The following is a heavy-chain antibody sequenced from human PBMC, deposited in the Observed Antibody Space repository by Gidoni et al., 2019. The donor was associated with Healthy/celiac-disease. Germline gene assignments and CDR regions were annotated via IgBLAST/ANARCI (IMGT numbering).Heavy chain of an antibody. V-gene: IGHV4-34*01. Sequence: QVQLQQWGAGLLKPSETLSLTCAVYGGSFSGYYWSWIRQPPGKGLEWIGEINHSGSTNYNPSLKSRVTISVDTSKNQFSLKLSSVAAADTAVYYCARGEFWSGYSDYWGQGTLVTVSS. D-gene: IGHD3-3*01. CDR3: ARGEFWSGYSDY. CDR2: INHSGST. CDR1: GGSFSGYY. J-gene: IGHJ4*02.